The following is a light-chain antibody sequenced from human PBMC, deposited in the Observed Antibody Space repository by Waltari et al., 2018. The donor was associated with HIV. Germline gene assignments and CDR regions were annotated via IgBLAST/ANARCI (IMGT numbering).Light chain of an antibody. CDR3: QERSNWPGLT. J-gene: IGKJ4*01. Sequence: EIVLTQSPANLYLSPGERATPSCRASKSVSSHLAWYHQNPARTPTLLIYDASNSATGIPARCSVSGSGADFSLTISSLESGDFAVYYCQERSNWPGLTFGGGTKVEIK. CDR2: DAS. V-gene: IGKV3-11*01. CDR1: KSVSSH.